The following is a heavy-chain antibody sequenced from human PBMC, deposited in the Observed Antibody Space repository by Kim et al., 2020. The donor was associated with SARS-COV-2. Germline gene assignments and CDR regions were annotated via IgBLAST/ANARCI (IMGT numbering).Heavy chain of an antibody. Sequence: SETLSLTCAVYGGSFSGYYWSWIRQPPGKGLEWIGEINHSGSTNYNPSLKSRVTISVDTSKNQFSLKLSSVTAADTAVYYCARARRKLPIAAAGTPWFDPWGQGTLVTVSS. CDR2: INHSGST. CDR3: ARARRKLPIAAAGTPWFDP. D-gene: IGHD6-13*01. V-gene: IGHV4-34*01. CDR1: GGSFSGYY. J-gene: IGHJ5*02.